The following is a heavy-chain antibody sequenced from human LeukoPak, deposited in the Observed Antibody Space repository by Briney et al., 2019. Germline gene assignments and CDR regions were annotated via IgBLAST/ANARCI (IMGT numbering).Heavy chain of an antibody. CDR3: ASHSSQYYYGMDV. CDR1: GGSLSSYY. V-gene: IGHV4-59*08. Sequence: PSETPSLTCTVSGGSLSSYYWSWIRQPPGKGLEWIGYIYYSGSNNYNPSLKSRVTISVDTSKNQFSLKLSSVTAADTAVYYCASHSSQYYYGMDVWGQGTTVTVSS. CDR2: IYYSGSN. J-gene: IGHJ6*02. D-gene: IGHD6-6*01.